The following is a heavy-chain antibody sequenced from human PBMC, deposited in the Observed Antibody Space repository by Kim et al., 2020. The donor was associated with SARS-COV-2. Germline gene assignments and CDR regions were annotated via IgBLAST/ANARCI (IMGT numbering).Heavy chain of an antibody. J-gene: IGHJ5*02. Sequence: NPSLKSRVTISVDTSKNQFSLKLSSVTAADTAVYYCAGGLVAKAANWFDPWGQGTLVTVSS. V-gene: IGHV4-39*07. D-gene: IGHD5-12*01. CDR3: AGGLVAKAANWFDP.